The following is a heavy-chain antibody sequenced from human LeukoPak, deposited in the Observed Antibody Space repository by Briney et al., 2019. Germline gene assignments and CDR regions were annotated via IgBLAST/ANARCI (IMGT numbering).Heavy chain of an antibody. Sequence: ASVKVSCKASGYTFTSYDINWVRQATGQGLEWMGWMNPNSGNTGYAQKFQGRVTMTRNTSISTAYMELSSLRSEDTAVYYCARGRTRYHYYYMDVWGKGTTVTVSS. V-gene: IGHV1-8*01. CDR1: GYTFTSYD. CDR2: MNPNSGNT. CDR3: ARGRTRYHYYYMDV. J-gene: IGHJ6*03. D-gene: IGHD2-2*01.